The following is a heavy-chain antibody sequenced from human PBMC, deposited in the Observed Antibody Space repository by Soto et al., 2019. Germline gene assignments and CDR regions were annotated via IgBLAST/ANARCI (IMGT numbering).Heavy chain of an antibody. V-gene: IGHV3-48*02. D-gene: IGHD3-3*01. J-gene: IGHJ6*02. CDR1: GFTFSSYG. CDR2: ISSSSSTI. CDR3: ASHDFHSNYRFYGMDV. Sequence: PGGSLRLSCAASGFTFSSYGMNWVRQAPGKGLERISYISSSSSTIYYADSVKGRFTISRDNAKNLLYLQMNSLRDEDTVVYYCASHDFHSNYRFYGMDVWGQGTTVTVSS.